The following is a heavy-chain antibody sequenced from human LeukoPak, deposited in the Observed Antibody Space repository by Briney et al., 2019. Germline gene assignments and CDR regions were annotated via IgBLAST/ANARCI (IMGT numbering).Heavy chain of an antibody. Sequence: SETLSLTCAVYGGSFSGYYWSWIRRPPGKGLEWIGEINHSGSTNYNPSLKSRVTISVDTSKNQFSLKLSSVTAADTAVYYCAASLRYFDYWGQGTLVTVSS. CDR2: INHSGST. D-gene: IGHD3-9*01. V-gene: IGHV4-34*01. CDR1: GGSFSGYY. CDR3: AASLRYFDY. J-gene: IGHJ4*02.